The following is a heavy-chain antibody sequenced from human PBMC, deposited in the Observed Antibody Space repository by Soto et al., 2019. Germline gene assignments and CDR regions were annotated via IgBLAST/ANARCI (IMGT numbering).Heavy chain of an antibody. D-gene: IGHD3-22*01. CDR2: IIPIFGTA. V-gene: IGHV1-69*01. CDR1: GGTFSSYA. CDR3: ARTGDSGYEAGVFDY. J-gene: IGHJ4*02. Sequence: QVQLVQSGAEVKKPGSSVKVSCKASGGTFSSYAISWVRQAPGQGLEWMGGIIPIFGTANYAQKLQGRVTITADESTSTAYMELSSLRSEDTAVYYCARTGDSGYEAGVFDYWGQGTLVTVSS.